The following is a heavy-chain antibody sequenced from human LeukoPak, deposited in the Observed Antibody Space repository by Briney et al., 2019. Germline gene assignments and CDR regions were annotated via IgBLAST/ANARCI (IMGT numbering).Heavy chain of an antibody. CDR3: TRGLRGDRAGTFY. J-gene: IGHJ4*02. D-gene: IGHD6-13*01. V-gene: IGHV3-49*03. Sequence: GGSLRLSCTASGFTFGDYAMSWFRQAPGKGLEGVGFIRSKASGGTTEYAASVKGRFTISRDDSKSIAYLQMNSLKTEDTAVYYCTRGLRGDRAGTFYWGQGTLVTVSS. CDR2: IRSKASGGTT. CDR1: GFTFGDYA.